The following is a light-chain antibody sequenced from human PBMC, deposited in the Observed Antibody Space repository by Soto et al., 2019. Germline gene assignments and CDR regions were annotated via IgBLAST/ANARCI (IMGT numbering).Light chain of an antibody. Sequence: EIVLTQSPVTLSFSPVQRATLSCXXSQSVSSSYLAWYQQKPGQAPRLLIYGASSRATGIPDRFSGSGSGTDFTLTISSLQPDDFATYYCQQYNSYWWTFGQGTKVDIK. CDR1: QSVSSSY. CDR3: QQYNSYWWT. J-gene: IGKJ1*01. V-gene: IGKV3-20*01. CDR2: GAS.